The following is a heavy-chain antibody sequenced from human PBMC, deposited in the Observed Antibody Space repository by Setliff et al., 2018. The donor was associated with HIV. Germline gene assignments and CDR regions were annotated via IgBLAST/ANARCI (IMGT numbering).Heavy chain of an antibody. CDR2: ISAYIGDT. D-gene: IGHD2-2*01. J-gene: IGHJ2*01. CDR1: GYSFITYG. V-gene: IGHV1-18*01. CDR3: ARDLEGYCSSPSCYPGDL. Sequence: ASVKVSCKASGYSFITYGISWVRQAPGQGLEWMGWISAYIGDTKSAQTFQGRVTMTTDTSTSTTYMELSSLRSDDTAVYYCARDLEGYCSSPSCYPGDLWGRGTLVTVSS.